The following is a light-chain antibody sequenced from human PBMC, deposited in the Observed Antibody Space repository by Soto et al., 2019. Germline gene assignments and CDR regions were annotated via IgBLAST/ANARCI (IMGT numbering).Light chain of an antibody. CDR2: NTS. V-gene: IGLV7-43*01. CDR1: TGAVTSGYY. CDR3: LLYYGGAYV. J-gene: IGLJ1*01. Sequence: VVTQEPSLTVSPGGTVTLTCASSTGAVTSGYYPNWFQQKPGQAPRALIYNTSNKHSWTPARFSGSLLGGKAALTLSGVQPEDEAEYYCLLYYGGAYVFGTGTKVTVL.